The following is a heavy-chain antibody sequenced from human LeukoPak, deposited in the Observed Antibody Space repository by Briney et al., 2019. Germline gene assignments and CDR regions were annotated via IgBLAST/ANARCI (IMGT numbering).Heavy chain of an antibody. V-gene: IGHV3-23*01. Sequence: GASLRLSCPRSGFNFTMFAMNSVSQDPGQGLEWVLDLIRGGGTTNNADSLKGRFTISRDKSKNMVFLQMNSLRSEDTAVYYCAKEQRIRHCSEGVCMEGYYFDYWSQGSLVTVSS. CDR1: GFNFTMFA. CDR3: AKEQRIRHCSEGVCMEGYYFDY. J-gene: IGHJ4*02. CDR2: LIRGGGTT. D-gene: IGHD2-8*01.